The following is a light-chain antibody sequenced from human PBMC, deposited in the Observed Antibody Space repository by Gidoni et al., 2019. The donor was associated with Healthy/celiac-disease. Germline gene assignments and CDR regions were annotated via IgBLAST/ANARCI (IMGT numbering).Light chain of an antibody. Sequence: EIVLTQSPATLSLSPGERATLSCRASQSVSSYLAWYQQKPGQAPRLLIYDASNRATGIPARFSGSGSGTDFTLTISCLEPEDFAVYYCQQRSNFPSTFGQGTRLEIK. V-gene: IGKV3-11*01. CDR1: QSVSSY. J-gene: IGKJ5*01. CDR2: DAS. CDR3: QQRSNFPST.